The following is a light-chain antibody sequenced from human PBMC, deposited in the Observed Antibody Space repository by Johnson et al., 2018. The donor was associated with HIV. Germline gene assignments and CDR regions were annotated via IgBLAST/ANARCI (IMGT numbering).Light chain of an antibody. CDR2: DNH. Sequence: QSVLTQPPSVSAAPGQKVTISCSGSSSNIGNNFVSWYQQVPGTAPKLLIYDNHRRPSGIPDRFSGSKSGTSATLGITGLQTGDEADYYCGTWDSSLSAGGGFGTGTKVTVL. J-gene: IGLJ1*01. CDR3: GTWDSSLSAGGG. CDR1: SSNIGNNF. V-gene: IGLV1-51*01.